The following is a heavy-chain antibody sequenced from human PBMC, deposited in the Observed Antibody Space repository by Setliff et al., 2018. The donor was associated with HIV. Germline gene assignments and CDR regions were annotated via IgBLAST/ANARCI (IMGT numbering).Heavy chain of an antibody. D-gene: IGHD3-22*01. V-gene: IGHV1-69*02. CDR3: ARGRDYDSSGYYVT. CDR1: GGPFTSSS. Sequence: GASVKVSCKASGGPFTSSSIGWVRQAPGQGLEWMGRIIPILGVPRYAQKFQGRVTITADKSTSTSYMHLSSLRAEDTAVYFCARGRDYDSSGYYVTWGQGSLVTVSS. CDR2: IIPILGVP. J-gene: IGHJ4*02.